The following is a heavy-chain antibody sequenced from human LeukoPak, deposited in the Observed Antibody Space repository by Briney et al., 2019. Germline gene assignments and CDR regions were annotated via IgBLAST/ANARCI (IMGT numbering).Heavy chain of an antibody. CDR1: GGSISSGGYS. J-gene: IGHJ4*02. CDR3: ARDHAPIDY. V-gene: IGHV4-30-2*01. Sequence: PSETLSLTCAVSGGSISSGGYSWSWIRQPPGKGLEWIGYIYHSGSTYYNPSLKSRVTISVDRSKNQFSLKLSSVTAADTAVCYCARDHAPIDYWGQGTLVTVSS. D-gene: IGHD2-8*01. CDR2: IYHSGST.